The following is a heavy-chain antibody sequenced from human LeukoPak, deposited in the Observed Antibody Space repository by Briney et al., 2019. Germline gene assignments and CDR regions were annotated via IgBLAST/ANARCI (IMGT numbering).Heavy chain of an antibody. CDR2: INHSGST. CDR3: ATDGNFDL. D-gene: IGHD1-26*01. Sequence: SETLSLTCAVYGGSFSGYYWSWIRQPPGKGLEWIGEINHSGSTNYNPSLRSRVTISVDTSKNQFSLKLSSVTAADTAVYYCATDGNFDLWGRGTLVTVSS. J-gene: IGHJ2*01. CDR1: GGSFSGYY. V-gene: IGHV4-34*01.